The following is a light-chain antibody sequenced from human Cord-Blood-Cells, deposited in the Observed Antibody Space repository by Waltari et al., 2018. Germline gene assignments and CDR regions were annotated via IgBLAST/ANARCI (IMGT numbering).Light chain of an antibody. CDR3: QQYGSSFT. Sequence: EIVLTQSPGTLSMSPGESATLSCRASQSVSSSYLAWYQQKPGQAPRLLIYGASSRATGIPDRFSGSGSGTDFTLTISRLEPEDFAVYYCQQYGSSFTFGTGTKVDIK. CDR1: QSVSSSY. V-gene: IGKV3-20*01. CDR2: GAS. J-gene: IGKJ3*01.